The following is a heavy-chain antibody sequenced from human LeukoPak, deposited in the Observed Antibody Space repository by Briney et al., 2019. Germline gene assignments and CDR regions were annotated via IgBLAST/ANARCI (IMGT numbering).Heavy chain of an antibody. CDR2: ISSSSTYT. J-gene: IGHJ6*03. V-gene: IGHV3-21*01. Sequence: GGSLRLSCAASEFTFIRYSMNWVRQAPGKGLEWVSFISSSSTYTYYADSVRGRFTVSRDNAKNSLYLQMNSLRDEDTALYYCATGRNTTTSGLGMDVWGKGTTVTVS. CDR1: EFTFIRYS. CDR3: ATGRNTTTSGLGMDV. D-gene: IGHD6-25*01.